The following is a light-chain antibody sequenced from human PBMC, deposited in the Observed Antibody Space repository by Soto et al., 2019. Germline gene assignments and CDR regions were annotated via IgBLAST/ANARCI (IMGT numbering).Light chain of an antibody. CDR1: QSVSASY. Sequence: EVVLPQSPGTLSLSSGERATLSCRASQSVSASYIAWYQQKPGQAPKLLMFRASSRATGIPDRFSGSGSGTDFPLTITRLEPQDFAGYYCHHYGYSAPTFGQGTKVEIK. V-gene: IGKV3-20*01. CDR2: RAS. CDR3: HHYGYSAPT. J-gene: IGKJ1*01.